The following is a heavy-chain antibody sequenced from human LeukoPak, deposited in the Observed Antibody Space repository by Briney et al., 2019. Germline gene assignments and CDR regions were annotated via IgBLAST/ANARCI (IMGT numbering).Heavy chain of an antibody. CDR2: IKQDGSEK. J-gene: IGHJ6*02. CDR1: GFTFSSYW. Sequence: GGSLRLSCAASGFTFSSYWMSWVRQAPGKGLEWVANIKQDGSEKYYVDSVKGRFTISRDNAKNSLYLQMNSLRAEDTAVYYCARDGYSSGWSLGYYGMDVWGQGTTVTVSS. D-gene: IGHD6-19*01. V-gene: IGHV3-7*01. CDR3: ARDGYSSGWSLGYYGMDV.